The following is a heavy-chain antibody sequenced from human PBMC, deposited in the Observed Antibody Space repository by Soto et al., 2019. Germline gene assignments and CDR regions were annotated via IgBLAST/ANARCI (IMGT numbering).Heavy chain of an antibody. CDR3: ARVRVGALRFLEIDY. V-gene: IGHV1-69*12. J-gene: IGHJ4*02. CDR1: GGTFSSYA. D-gene: IGHD3-3*01. Sequence: QVQLVQSGAEVKKPGSSVKVSCKASGGTFSSYAISWVRQAPGQGLEWMGGIIPIFGTANYAQKFQGRVRIAADESTSTAYMERSSGRYEGKAVYYGARVRVGALRFLEIDYWGQGTLVTVSS. CDR2: IIPIFGTA.